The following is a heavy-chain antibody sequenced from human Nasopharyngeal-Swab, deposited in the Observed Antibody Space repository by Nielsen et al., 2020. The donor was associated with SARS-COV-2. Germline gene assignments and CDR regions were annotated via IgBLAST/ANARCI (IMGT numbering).Heavy chain of an antibody. J-gene: IGHJ6*03. V-gene: IGHV3-48*01. Sequence: GGSLRLSCAASGFTFSSYSMNWVRQAPGKGLEWVSYISSSSSTIYYADSVKGRFTISRDNAKNSLYLQMNSLRAEDTAVYYCARDVVVETYYYYYYMDVWGKGTTVTVSS. D-gene: IGHD2-2*01. CDR1: GFTFSSYS. CDR3: ARDVVVETYYYYYYMDV. CDR2: ISSSSSTI.